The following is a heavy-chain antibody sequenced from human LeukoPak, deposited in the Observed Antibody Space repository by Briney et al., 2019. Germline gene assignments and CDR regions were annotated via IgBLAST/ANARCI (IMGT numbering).Heavy chain of an antibody. Sequence: GGSLRLPCAASGFTFSSYWMHWVRHAPGKGLVWVSRINSDGSSTSYADSVKGRFTISRDNAKNTLYLQMNSLRAEDTAVYYCARMRYYDSSGYANWGQGTLVTVSS. D-gene: IGHD3-22*01. CDR3: ARMRYYDSSGYAN. CDR1: GFTFSSYW. V-gene: IGHV3-74*01. CDR2: INSDGSST. J-gene: IGHJ4*02.